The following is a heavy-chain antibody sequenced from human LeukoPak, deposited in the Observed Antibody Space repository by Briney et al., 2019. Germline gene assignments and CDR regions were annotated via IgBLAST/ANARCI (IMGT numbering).Heavy chain of an antibody. Sequence: PGGSLRLSCAASGFTFDDYSMSWVRQAPGKGLEWVSGINWNGGSTGYADSVKGRFTISRDNAKNSLYLQMNSLRAEDTALYYCAREDCTNGVCSHFDYWGQGTLVTVSS. CDR1: GFTFDDYS. J-gene: IGHJ4*02. D-gene: IGHD2-8*01. CDR2: INWNGGST. CDR3: AREDCTNGVCSHFDY. V-gene: IGHV3-20*04.